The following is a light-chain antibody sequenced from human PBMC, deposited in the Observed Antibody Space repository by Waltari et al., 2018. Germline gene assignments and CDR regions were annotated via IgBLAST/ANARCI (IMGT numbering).Light chain of an antibody. CDR2: VNSDGSH. J-gene: IGLJ3*02. V-gene: IGLV4-69*01. CDR1: SGHSHYA. CDR3: QTWGTGIWV. Sequence: QLVLTQSPSASASLGASVSLTCTLSSGHSHYAIAWHQQQPQKGPRYLMKVNSDGSHIKGDVIPDRFSGSSSGAERYLIISSLQSEDAADYYCQTWGTGIWVFGGGTKLTVL.